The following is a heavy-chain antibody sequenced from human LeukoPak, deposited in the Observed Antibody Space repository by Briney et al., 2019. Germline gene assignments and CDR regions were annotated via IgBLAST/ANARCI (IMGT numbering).Heavy chain of an antibody. CDR1: GFTFSSYW. V-gene: IGHV3-7*01. Sequence: QPGGSLRLSCAASGFTFSSYWMSWVRQAPGKGLEWVANIKQDGSEKYYVDSVKGRFTISRDNAKNSLYLQMNSLRAEDTAVYYCARRTPVAYYYMDVWGKGTTVTVSS. J-gene: IGHJ6*03. D-gene: IGHD4-23*01. CDR3: ARRTPVAYYYMDV. CDR2: IKQDGSEK.